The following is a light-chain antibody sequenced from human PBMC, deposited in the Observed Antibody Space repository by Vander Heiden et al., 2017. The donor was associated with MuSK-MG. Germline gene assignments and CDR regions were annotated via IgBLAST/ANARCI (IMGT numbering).Light chain of an antibody. J-gene: IGKJ1*01. CDR1: QSFSTW. CDR3: QQDNSSPWT. V-gene: IGKV1-5*03. CDR2: KAS. Sequence: DIQMTQSPSTLSASVGDRVTITCRASQSFSTWLAWYQQKPGKAPKGLIYKASYLESGVPSRFSGSESGTEFTLTISSLQPDDFATYYFQQDNSSPWTFGEGTKVEIK.